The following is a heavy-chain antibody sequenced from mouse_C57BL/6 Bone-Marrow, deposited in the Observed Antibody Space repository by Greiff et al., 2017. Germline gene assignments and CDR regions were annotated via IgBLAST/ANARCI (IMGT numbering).Heavy chain of an antibody. V-gene: IGHV5-17*01. D-gene: IGHD1-1*01. J-gene: IGHJ1*03. CDR2: ISSGSSTI. CDR1: GFTFSDYG. CDR3: AIRYYYGSPCWYFDV. Sequence: VMLVVSGGGLVKPGGSLKLSCAASGFTFSDYGMHWVRQAPEKGLEWVAYISSGSSTIYYADTVKGRFTISRDNAKNTLFLQMTSLRSEDTAMYYCAIRYYYGSPCWYFDVWGTGTTVTVSS.